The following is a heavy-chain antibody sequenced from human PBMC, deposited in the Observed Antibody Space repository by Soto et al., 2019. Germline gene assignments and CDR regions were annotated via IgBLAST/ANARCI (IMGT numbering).Heavy chain of an antibody. J-gene: IGHJ4*02. CDR3: ARLLAPQDY. D-gene: IGHD3-3*02. Sequence: QVQLVQSGAEVKKPGASVKFSCKASGYTFTSYDINWGRQATGQGLEWMGWMNPNSGNTGYAQKFQGRVTMTRNTSISTAYIEMSSLMSEDKAVYYCARLLAPQDYWGRGTLVTVSS. V-gene: IGHV1-8*01. CDR2: MNPNSGNT. CDR1: GYTFTSYD.